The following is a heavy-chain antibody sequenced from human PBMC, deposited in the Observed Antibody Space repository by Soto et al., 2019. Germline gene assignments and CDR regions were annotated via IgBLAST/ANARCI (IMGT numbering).Heavy chain of an antibody. V-gene: IGHV3-23*01. D-gene: IGHD6-13*01. CDR2: ISGGTSST. CDR1: GFTFSSYA. J-gene: IGHJ4*02. CDR3: AKERWAAAGTPTLDY. Sequence: GSLRLSCAASGFTFSSYAMSWVRPAPGKGLEWVSAISGGTSSTYYADSVKGRFTISRDNSKNTLYLQMNSLRAEDTAVYYCAKERWAAAGTPTLDYWGQGTLVTVSS.